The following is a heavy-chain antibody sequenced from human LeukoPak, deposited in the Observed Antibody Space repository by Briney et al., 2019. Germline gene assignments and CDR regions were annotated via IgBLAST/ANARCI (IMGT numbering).Heavy chain of an antibody. J-gene: IGHJ3*02. CDR2: ISYDGNNK. CDR1: GFTFSSYG. Sequence: GRSLRLSCAASGFTFSSYGMHWVRQAPGKGLEWVAVISYDGNNKYYADSVKGRFTISRDNSKNTLHLQMNSLRAEDTAVYYCARDRRPHDAFDIWGQGTMVTVSS. V-gene: IGHV3-30*03. CDR3: ARDRRPHDAFDI.